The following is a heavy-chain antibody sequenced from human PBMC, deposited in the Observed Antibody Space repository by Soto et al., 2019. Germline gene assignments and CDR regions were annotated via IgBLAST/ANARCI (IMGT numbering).Heavy chain of an antibody. CDR2: ISSSSSYI. Sequence: WGSLSLSCSASGFTFIIYSMNWVRQAPGKGLEWVSSISSSSSYIYYADSVKGRFTISRDNAKNSLYLQMNSLRAEDTAVYYCASILRPPFDYWGQGTLVTVSS. D-gene: IGHD3-16*01. CDR3: ASILRPPFDY. V-gene: IGHV3-21*01. J-gene: IGHJ4*02. CDR1: GFTFIIYS.